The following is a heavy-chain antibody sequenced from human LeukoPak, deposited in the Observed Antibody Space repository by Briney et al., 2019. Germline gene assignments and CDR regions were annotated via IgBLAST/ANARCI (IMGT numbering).Heavy chain of an antibody. J-gene: IGHJ4*02. CDR1: GFTFSSYS. V-gene: IGHV3-21*01. CDR2: ISSSSSSYI. Sequence: GGSLRLSCAASGFTFSSYSMNWVRQAPGKGLEWVSSISSSSSSYIYYADSVKGRFTISRDNAKNSLYLQMNSLRAEDTAVYYCARDRRPYYGSGLLDYWGQGTLVTVSS. CDR3: ARDRRPYYGSGLLDY. D-gene: IGHD3-10*01.